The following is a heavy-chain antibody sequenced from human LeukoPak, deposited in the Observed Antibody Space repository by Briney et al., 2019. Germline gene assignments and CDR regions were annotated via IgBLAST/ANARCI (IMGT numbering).Heavy chain of an antibody. V-gene: IGHV3-30*03. J-gene: IGHJ4*02. Sequence: GRSLRLSCAGSGFTFSNYGMHWVRQAPGKGLEWVAVISYDGINKYYADSVKGRFTISRDNSKNTLYLQMNSLRAEDTAVYYCARDRPLGQWLANLDYWGQGTLVTVSS. CDR2: ISYDGINK. D-gene: IGHD6-19*01. CDR1: GFTFSNYG. CDR3: ARDRPLGQWLANLDY.